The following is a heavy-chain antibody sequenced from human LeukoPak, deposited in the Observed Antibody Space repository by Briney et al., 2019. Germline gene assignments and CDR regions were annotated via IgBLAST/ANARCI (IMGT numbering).Heavy chain of an antibody. J-gene: IGHJ1*01. CDR1: GFIFSGYG. CDR2: MSHDGNYK. D-gene: IGHD3-10*01. Sequence: PGTSLRLSCAASGFIFSGYGVHWAPQAPGKGLEWVALMSHDGNYKHYADSVKGRFTISRDNSKNTLYLQMNSMRVEDTAVYYCAKYRIILAFGEVSKHWGRGTLVTVSS. V-gene: IGHV3-30*18. CDR3: AKYRIILAFGEVSKH.